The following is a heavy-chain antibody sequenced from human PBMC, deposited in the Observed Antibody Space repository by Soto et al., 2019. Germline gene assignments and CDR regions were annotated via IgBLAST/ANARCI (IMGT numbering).Heavy chain of an antibody. CDR3: ARASSGWNYFDY. Sequence: GSLRLSCAASGFTFTTYWMHWVRQAPGKGLVWVSRINYDGSSTNFADSVKGRFTISRDNAKNTLYLQMNSLRAEDTAVYYCARASSGWNYFDYWGQGP. J-gene: IGHJ4*02. V-gene: IGHV3-74*01. D-gene: IGHD6-19*01. CDR1: GFTFTTYW. CDR2: INYDGSST.